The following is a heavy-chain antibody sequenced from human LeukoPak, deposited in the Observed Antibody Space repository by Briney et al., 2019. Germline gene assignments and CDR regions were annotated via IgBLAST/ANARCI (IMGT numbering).Heavy chain of an antibody. V-gene: IGHV5-51*07. CDR3: ASASRSSEHYFDY. J-gene: IGHJ4*02. Sequence: KPGESLKISCKGSEYSFTSYWIGWVHQLPGKGLEWMGIIYPGDSDTRYSPSFQGQVTISADKSISTAYLQWSSLKASDTAMYYCASASRSSEHYFDYWGQGTLVTVSS. CDR2: IYPGDSDT. CDR1: EYSFTSYW.